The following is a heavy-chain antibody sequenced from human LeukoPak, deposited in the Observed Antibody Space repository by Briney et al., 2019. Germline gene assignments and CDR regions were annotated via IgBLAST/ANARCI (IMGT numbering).Heavy chain of an antibody. J-gene: IGHJ4*02. CDR3: AKDMSYGGYSGYDY. Sequence: GGSLRLSCAASGFTFDDYAMHWVRQAPGKGLEWVSGISWNSGSIDYADSAKGRFTISRDNAKNSLYLQMNSLRAEDMALYYCAKDMSYGGYSGYDYWGQGTLVTVSS. CDR2: ISWNSGSI. D-gene: IGHD5-12*01. V-gene: IGHV3-9*03. CDR1: GFTFDDYA.